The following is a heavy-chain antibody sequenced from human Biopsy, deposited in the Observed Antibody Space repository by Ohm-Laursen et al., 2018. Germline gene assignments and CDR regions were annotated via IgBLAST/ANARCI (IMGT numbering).Heavy chain of an antibody. CDR3: VRGVDYYDPYHYYALDV. J-gene: IGHJ6*02. V-gene: IGHV4-34*01. D-gene: IGHD3-22*01. CDR2: INHSGRT. Sequence: GTLSLTCAVYGESFNGYYWSWIRQTPGKGPEWIREINHSGRTNYNPSLKSRVTISVDTSKNQFSLKVRSVTAADTAVYYCVRGVDYYDPYHYYALDVWGQGTTVTVSS. CDR1: GESFNGYY.